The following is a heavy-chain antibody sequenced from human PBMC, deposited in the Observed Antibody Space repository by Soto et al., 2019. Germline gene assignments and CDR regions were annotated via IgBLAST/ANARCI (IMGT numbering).Heavy chain of an antibody. V-gene: IGHV1-3*01. CDR2: INAGNGNT. D-gene: IGHD6-13*01. Sequence: ASVKVSCKASGYTFTSYAMHWVRQAPGQRIEWMGWINAGNGNTKYSQKFQGRVTITRDTSASTAYMELSSLRSEDTAVYYCARDLLVAAGYYYYYGMDVWGQGTTVTVSS. J-gene: IGHJ6*02. CDR1: GYTFTSYA. CDR3: ARDLLVAAGYYYYYGMDV.